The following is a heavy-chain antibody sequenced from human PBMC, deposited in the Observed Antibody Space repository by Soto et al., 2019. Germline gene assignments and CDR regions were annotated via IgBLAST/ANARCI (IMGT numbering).Heavy chain of an antibody. V-gene: IGHV4-61*01. Sequence: TSETLSLTCTVSGGSVSSGSYYWSWIRQPPGKGLEWIGYIYYSGSTNYNPSLKSRVTISVDTSKNQFSLKLSSVTAADTAVYYCARDRYYYDSLRPDGGVGYYYYGMDVWGQGTTVTVSS. CDR1: GGSVSSGSYY. CDR3: ARDRYYYDSLRPDGGVGYYYYGMDV. D-gene: IGHD3-22*01. J-gene: IGHJ6*02. CDR2: IYYSGST.